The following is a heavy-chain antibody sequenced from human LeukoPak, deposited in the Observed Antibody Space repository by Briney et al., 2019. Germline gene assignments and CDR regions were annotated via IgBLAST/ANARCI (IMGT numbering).Heavy chain of an antibody. Sequence: ASVKVSCKASGYTFTSYDINWVRQATGQGLEWMGWMNPNSGNTGYAQKFQGRVTITRNTSISTAYMELSSLRSEDTAVYYCARGQYYDILTGYYYYYYGMDVWGQGTTVTVSS. CDR1: GYTFTSYD. D-gene: IGHD3-9*01. J-gene: IGHJ6*02. CDR2: MNPNSGNT. CDR3: ARGQYYDILTGYYYYYYGMDV. V-gene: IGHV1-8*01.